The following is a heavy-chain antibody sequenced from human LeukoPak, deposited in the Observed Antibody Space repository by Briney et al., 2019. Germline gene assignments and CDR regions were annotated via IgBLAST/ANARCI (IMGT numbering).Heavy chain of an antibody. D-gene: IGHD3-22*01. CDR3: ANMYYYDSSGFWSFDY. CDR2: IRYDGSNK. Sequence: GGTLRLSCEASGFTFSSYGMHWVRQAPGKGLEWVAFIRYDGSNKYYADSVKGRFTISRDNSKNTLYLQMNSLRAEDTAVYYCANMYYYDSSGFWSFDYWGQGTLVTVSS. V-gene: IGHV3-30*02. J-gene: IGHJ4*02. CDR1: GFTFSSYG.